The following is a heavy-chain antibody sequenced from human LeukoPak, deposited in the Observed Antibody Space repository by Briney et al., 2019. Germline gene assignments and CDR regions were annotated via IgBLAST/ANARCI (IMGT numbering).Heavy chain of an antibody. D-gene: IGHD2-2*01. CDR3: ARGRGYCSSTSCQNFDY. J-gene: IGHJ4*02. CDR2: SYYSGST. CDR1: GGSISSYY. V-gene: IGHV4-59*01. Sequence: SETLSLTCTVSGGSISSYYWSWIRQPPGKGREWIGYSYYSGSTNYNPSLKSRVTISVDTSKNQFSLRLTSVTAADTAVYHCARGRGYCSSTSCQNFDYWGQGTLVTVSS.